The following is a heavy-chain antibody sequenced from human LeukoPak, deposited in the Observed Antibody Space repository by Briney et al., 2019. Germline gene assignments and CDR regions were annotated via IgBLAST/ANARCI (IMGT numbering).Heavy chain of an antibody. V-gene: IGHV4-34*01. D-gene: IGHD5-24*01. CDR3: ARAEDSYNRRPPGNYWYFDL. Sequence: PSETLSLTCAVYGGSFSGYYWSWIRQPPGKGLEWIGEINHSGSTNYNPSLKSRVTISVDTSKNQFSLKLSSVTAADTAVYYCARAEDSYNRRPPGNYWYFDLWGRGTLVTVSS. CDR1: GGSFSGYY. CDR2: INHSGST. J-gene: IGHJ2*01.